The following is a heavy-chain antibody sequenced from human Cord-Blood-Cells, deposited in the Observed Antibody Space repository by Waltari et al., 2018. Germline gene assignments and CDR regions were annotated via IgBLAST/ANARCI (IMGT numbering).Heavy chain of an antibody. J-gene: IGHJ4*02. CDR2: ISYDGSNK. D-gene: IGHD5-18*01. CDR1: GFTFSSYA. V-gene: IGHV3-30*04. CDR3: ARGDTAMAPFDY. Sequence: QVQLVESGGGVVQPGRSLRLSCAASGFTFSSYAMHWVRQAPGKGRGWVAVISYDGSNKYYADSVKGRFTISRDNSKNTLYLQMNSLRAEDTAVYYCARGDTAMAPFDYWGQGTLVTVSS.